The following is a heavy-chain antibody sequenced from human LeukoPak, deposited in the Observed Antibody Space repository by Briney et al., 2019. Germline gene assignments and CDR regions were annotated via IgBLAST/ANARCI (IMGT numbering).Heavy chain of an antibody. D-gene: IGHD3-22*01. CDR2: IYSDGRT. J-gene: IGHJ3*02. Sequence: GGSLRLSCAASGFTVSRDYMSWVRQAPGKGLELVSFIYSDGRTYCADSVKGRFTISRDNSRNTLYLQMNYLRAEDSAVYYCARYVDSYYDSSGYYCDYDAFDIWGQGTMVTVSS. CDR3: ARYVDSYYDSSGYYCDYDAFDI. V-gene: IGHV3-53*01. CDR1: GFTVSRDY.